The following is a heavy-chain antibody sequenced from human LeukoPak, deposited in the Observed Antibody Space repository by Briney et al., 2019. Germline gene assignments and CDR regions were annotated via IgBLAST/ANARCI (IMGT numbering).Heavy chain of an antibody. CDR1: GYTFTSYG. D-gene: IGHD6-19*01. Sequence: GASVKVSCKASGYTFTSYGISWVRQAPGQGLEWMGWISAYNGNTNYAQKLQGRVTMTTDTSTSTAYMELRSLRSDDTAVYYCARINSSGGGWNHYYYYMDVWGKGTTVTVSS. CDR3: ARINSSGGGWNHYYYYMDV. V-gene: IGHV1-18*01. J-gene: IGHJ6*03. CDR2: ISAYNGNT.